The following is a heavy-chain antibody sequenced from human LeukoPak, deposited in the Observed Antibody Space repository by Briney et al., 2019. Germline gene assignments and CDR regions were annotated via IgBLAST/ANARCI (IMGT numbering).Heavy chain of an antibody. CDR2: INHSGST. Sequence: SETLSLTCAVYGGSFSGYYWSWIRQPPGKGLEWIGEINHSGSTNYNPSLKSRVTISVDTSKNQFSLKLSSVTAADTAVYYCARGYINITLGGVTPTYYFDYWGQGTLVTVSS. J-gene: IGHJ4*02. D-gene: IGHD3-16*01. V-gene: IGHV4-34*01. CDR3: ARGYINITLGGVTPTYYFDY. CDR1: GGSFSGYY.